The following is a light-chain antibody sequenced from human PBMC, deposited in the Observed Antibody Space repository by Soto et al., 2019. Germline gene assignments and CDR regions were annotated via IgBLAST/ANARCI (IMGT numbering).Light chain of an antibody. Sequence: QSVLTQPPSVSGTPGQRVNISCSGSSSNIGRDYVYWSQQFPGTAPKLLIYRGNQRPSGVPDRFSGSKSGTSASLAISGLQSDDESDYYCVAWDDSLSGYVFGTGTKLTVL. V-gene: IGLV1-47*01. CDR3: VAWDDSLSGYV. J-gene: IGLJ1*01. CDR1: SSNIGRDY. CDR2: RGN.